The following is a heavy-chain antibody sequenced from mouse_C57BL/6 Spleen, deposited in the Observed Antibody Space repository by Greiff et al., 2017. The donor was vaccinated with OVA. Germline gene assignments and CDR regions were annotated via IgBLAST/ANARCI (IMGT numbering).Heavy chain of an antibody. CDR1: GFTFSDYG. Sequence: EVKLVESGGGLVKPGGSLKLSCAASGFTFSDYGMHWVRQAPEKGLEWVAYISSGSSTIYYADTVKGRFTISIDNAKKTLFLQRTSLRSEDTAMYYGAGGSSPVYAMDYWGQGTSVTVSS. CDR3: AGGSSPVYAMDY. J-gene: IGHJ4*01. CDR2: ISSGSSTI. V-gene: IGHV5-17*01. D-gene: IGHD1-1*01.